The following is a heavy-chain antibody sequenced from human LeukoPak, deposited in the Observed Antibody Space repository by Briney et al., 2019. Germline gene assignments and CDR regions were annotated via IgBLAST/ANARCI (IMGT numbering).Heavy chain of an antibody. CDR2: ISYDGSNK. J-gene: IGHJ4*02. CDR3: AKDPRGQLGYYFDY. V-gene: IGHV3-30*18. D-gene: IGHD6-13*01. Sequence: GGSLRLSCAASGFTFSSYGMHWVRQAPGKGLEWVAVISYDGSNKYYADSVKGRFTISRDNSKNTLYLQMNSLRAEDTAVYYCAKDPRGQLGYYFDYWGQGTLVTVSS. CDR1: GFTFSSYG.